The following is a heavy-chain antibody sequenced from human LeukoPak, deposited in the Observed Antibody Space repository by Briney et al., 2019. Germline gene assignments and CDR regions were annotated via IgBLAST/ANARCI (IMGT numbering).Heavy chain of an antibody. CDR1: GGTFSSYA. J-gene: IGHJ4*02. CDR3: ARDPENVLWFGEQVFSVDY. CDR2: IIPIFGTA. D-gene: IGHD3-10*01. Sequence: SVKVSCKASGGTFSSYAISWVRQAPGQGLEWMGGIIPIFGTANYAQKFQGRVTITADKSTSTAYMELSSLRSEDTAVYYCARDPENVLWFGEQVFSVDYWGQGTLVTVSS. V-gene: IGHV1-69*06.